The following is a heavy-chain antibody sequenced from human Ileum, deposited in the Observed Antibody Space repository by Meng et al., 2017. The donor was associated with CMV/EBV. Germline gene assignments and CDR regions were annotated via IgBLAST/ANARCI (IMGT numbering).Heavy chain of an antibody. V-gene: IGHV4-39*07. D-gene: IGHD2-2*01. J-gene: IGHJ4*02. CDR1: VHIGSSADY. Sequence: VHIGSSADYWAWVRPSPGKGLEWIGSIYRSGSPYYTPSLKSRITISVDTSKNQFYLRLDSVTAADTAVYYCARGGGYCSSTSCFFDYWGQGTLVTVSS. CDR3: ARGGGYCSSTSCFFDY. CDR2: IYRSGSP.